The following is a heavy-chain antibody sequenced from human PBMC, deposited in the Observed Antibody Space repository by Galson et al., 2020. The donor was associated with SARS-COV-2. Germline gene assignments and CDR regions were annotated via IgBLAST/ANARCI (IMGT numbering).Heavy chain of an antibody. D-gene: IGHD6-6*01. CDR2: IRSTANKYAT. CDR1: GFTFSDSP. CDR3: TRVPPYSISVWDAFDI. Sequence: GESLKLSCAASGFTFSDSPMHWVRQASARGLEWVGHIRSTANKYATAYAASVKGRFTISRDDSENTAYLQMNSLKTEDTAIYYCTRVPPYSISVWDAFDIWGQGTMVTVCS. V-gene: IGHV3-73*01. J-gene: IGHJ3*02.